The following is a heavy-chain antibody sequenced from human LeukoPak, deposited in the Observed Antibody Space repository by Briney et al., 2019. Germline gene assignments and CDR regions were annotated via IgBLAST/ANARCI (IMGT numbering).Heavy chain of an antibody. J-gene: IGHJ3*02. D-gene: IGHD6-19*01. Sequence: GGSLRLSCAASGFTFSSYSMNWVRQAPGKGLEWVSYISSSGSTIYYADSVKGRFTISRDNAKNSLYLQMNSLRAEDTAVYYCASSSSGWFDDAFDIWGQGTMVTVSS. CDR2: ISSSGSTI. CDR1: GFTFSSYS. V-gene: IGHV3-48*04. CDR3: ASSSSGWFDDAFDI.